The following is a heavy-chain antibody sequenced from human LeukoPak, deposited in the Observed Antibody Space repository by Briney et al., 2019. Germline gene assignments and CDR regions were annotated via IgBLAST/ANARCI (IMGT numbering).Heavy chain of an antibody. J-gene: IGHJ4*02. V-gene: IGHV3-23*01. CDR1: GFTFSNYA. CDR2: ISNRGTAT. Sequence: GGSLRLSCAASGFTFSNYAMIWVRQAPGKGLEWVSAISNRGTATYYADSVKGRFTISRGNSKNTLYLQLNSLRADDTAVYYCAKLQGASDYWGQGTLLTVSS. CDR3: AKLQGASDY. D-gene: IGHD1-26*01.